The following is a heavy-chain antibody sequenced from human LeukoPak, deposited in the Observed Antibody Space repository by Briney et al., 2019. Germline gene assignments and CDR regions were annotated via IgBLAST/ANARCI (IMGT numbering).Heavy chain of an antibody. CDR2: ISHDGSEK. J-gene: IGHJ4*02. CDR3: AKEYCTTTNCLGD. D-gene: IGHD2-2*01. V-gene: IGHV3-30*18. CDR1: GFTFSTYV. Sequence: GGSLRLSCAASGFTFSTYVLHWVRQAPGKGLEWVAVISHDGSEKYYADSVKGRFTISRDNSKNTLYLQMNSLRAEDTAVYYCAKEYCTTTNCLGDWGLGTLVTVSS.